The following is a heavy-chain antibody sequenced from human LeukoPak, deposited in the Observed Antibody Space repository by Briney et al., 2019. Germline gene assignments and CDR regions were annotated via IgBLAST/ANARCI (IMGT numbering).Heavy chain of an antibody. D-gene: IGHD3-10*01. Sequence: SQTLSLTCAISGDSVSSKSVWNWIRQSPSRGLEWLGRIYYRSKWSNNYAVSVKSRITINPDTSKNQFSLQLSSVTAEDTAVYYCANVGEGVLLWFGELLPFDYWGQGTLVTVSS. CDR3: ANVGEGVLLWFGELLPFDY. J-gene: IGHJ4*02. V-gene: IGHV6-1*01. CDR1: GDSVSSKSV. CDR2: IYYRSKWSN.